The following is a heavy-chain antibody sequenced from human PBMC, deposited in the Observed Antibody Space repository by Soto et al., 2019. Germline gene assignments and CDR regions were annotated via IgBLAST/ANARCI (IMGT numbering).Heavy chain of an antibody. CDR2: ISYDGSNK. J-gene: IGHJ4*02. V-gene: IGHV3-30*04. Sequence: GESLKISCAASGFTFSSYAMHWVRQAPGKGLEWVAVISYDGSNKYYADSVKGRFTISRDNSKNTLYLQMNSLRAEDTAVYYCARGRNSSSYYFDYWGQGTLVTVSS. CDR3: ARGRNSSSYYFDY. CDR1: GFTFSSYA. D-gene: IGHD6-6*01.